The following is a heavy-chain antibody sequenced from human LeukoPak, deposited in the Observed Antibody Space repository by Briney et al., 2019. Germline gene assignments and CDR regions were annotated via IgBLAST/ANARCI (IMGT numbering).Heavy chain of an antibody. D-gene: IGHD3-22*01. CDR2: ISGSGGST. Sequence: GGSLRLSCAASGFTFSSYAMSWVRQAPGKGLEWVSAISGSGGSTYYADSVKGRFTISRDNSKNTLYLQMNSLRAEDTAVYYCAKTPKNYYDSSGYYYAYYYYGMDVWGQGTTVTVSS. CDR3: AKTPKNYYDSSGYYYAYYYYGMDV. J-gene: IGHJ6*02. V-gene: IGHV3-23*01. CDR1: GFTFSSYA.